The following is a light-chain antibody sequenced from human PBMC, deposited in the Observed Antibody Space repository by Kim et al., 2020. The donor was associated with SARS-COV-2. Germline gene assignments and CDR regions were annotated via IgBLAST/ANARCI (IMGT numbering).Light chain of an antibody. CDR2: DND. CDR3: GTWDTSLSAV. V-gene: IGLV1-51*01. Sequence: QSVLTQPPSVSAAPGQQVTISCSGGTSNIGSHYVSWYQQFPGTAPKLLIYDNDKRPSGIPDRFSGSKSGTSATLGISGLQTGDEADYYCGTWDTSLSAVFGGGTQLTVL. J-gene: IGLJ3*02. CDR1: TSNIGSHY.